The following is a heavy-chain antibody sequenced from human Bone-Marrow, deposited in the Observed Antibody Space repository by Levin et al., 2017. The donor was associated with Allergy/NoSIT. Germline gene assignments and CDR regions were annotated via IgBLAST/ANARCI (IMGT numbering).Heavy chain of an antibody. CDR3: AKDLRRGYDPLYGMDV. CDR2: ISYDGSNK. CDR1: GFTFSSYG. J-gene: IGHJ6*02. V-gene: IGHV3-30*18. D-gene: IGHD5-12*01. Sequence: GESLKISCAASGFTFSSYGMHWVRQAPGRGLEWVAVISYDGSNKYYADSVKGRFTISRDNSKNTLYLQMNSLRAEDTAVYYCAKDLRRGYDPLYGMDVWGQGTTVTVSS.